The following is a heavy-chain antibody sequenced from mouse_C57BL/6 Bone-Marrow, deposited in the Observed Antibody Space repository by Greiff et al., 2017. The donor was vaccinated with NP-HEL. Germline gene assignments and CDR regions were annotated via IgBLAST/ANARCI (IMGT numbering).Heavy chain of an antibody. CDR3: TTRAAQATGDYFDY. Sequence: VQLLQSGAELVRPGASVKLSCTASGFNIKDDYMHWVKQRPEQGLEWIGWIDPENGDTEYASKFQGKATITADTSSNTAYLQLSSLTSEDTAVYYCTTRAAQATGDYFDYWGQGTTLTVSS. V-gene: IGHV14-4*01. J-gene: IGHJ2*01. CDR1: GFNIKDDY. CDR2: IDPENGDT. D-gene: IGHD3-2*02.